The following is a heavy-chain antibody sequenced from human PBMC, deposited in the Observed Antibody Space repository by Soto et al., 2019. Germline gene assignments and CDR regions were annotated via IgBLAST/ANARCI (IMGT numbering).Heavy chain of an antibody. CDR3: AHSDGGYEIIYFDF. Sequence: SGPTLVNPTQTLTLTCSFSGFSFTTAGVAVGWIRQTPGGALEWLTLIYYNDDRRFSPSLKTRLTITGDTSKNQVVLSLTNVDPGDTATYFCAHSDGGYEIIYFDFWGQGIPVTVSS. D-gene: IGHD5-12*01. V-gene: IGHV2-5*01. CDR2: IYYNDDR. CDR1: GFSFTTAGVA. J-gene: IGHJ4*02.